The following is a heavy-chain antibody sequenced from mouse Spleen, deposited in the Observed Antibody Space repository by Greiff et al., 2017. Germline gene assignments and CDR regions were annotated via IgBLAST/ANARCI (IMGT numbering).Heavy chain of an antibody. J-gene: IGHJ2*01. Sequence: QVQLQQSGAELVRPGSSVKISCKASGYAFSSYWMNWVKQRPGQGLEWIGQIYPGDGDTNYNGKFKGKATLTADKSSSTAYMQLSSLTSEDSAVYFCARRYYGNYFDYWGQGTTLTVSS. CDR3: ARRYYGNYFDY. V-gene: IGHV1-80*01. D-gene: IGHD2-1*01. CDR2: IYPGDGDT. CDR1: GYAFSSYW.